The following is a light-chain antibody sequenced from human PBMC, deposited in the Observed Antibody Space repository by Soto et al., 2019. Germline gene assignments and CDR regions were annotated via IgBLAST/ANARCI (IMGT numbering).Light chain of an antibody. CDR3: QQYNNWPQ. V-gene: IGKV3-15*01. Sequence: EIVMTQSPATLSVSPGERATLSCRASQSVSRNLAWYQQKPGQAPRLLIYGASTRATGIPTRFSGSGSGTEFTLTISSLQSEDYAVYYYQQYNNWPQFGQGTKLEIK. CDR2: GAS. CDR1: QSVSRN. J-gene: IGKJ1*01.